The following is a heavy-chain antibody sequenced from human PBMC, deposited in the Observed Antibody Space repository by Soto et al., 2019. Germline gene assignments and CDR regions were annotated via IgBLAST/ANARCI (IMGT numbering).Heavy chain of an antibody. CDR2: ISDSGGNT. Sequence: PGVSLRLSCAASGFTFSSYSMTWVRQAPGKGLEWVSGISDSGGNTWYADSVKGRFTISRDSSKNTLFLQMNSLRAEDTAVYFCSKWSGFGDAWGQGTLVTVSS. CDR3: SKWSGFGDA. D-gene: IGHD3-10*01. CDR1: GFTFSSYS. V-gene: IGHV3-23*01. J-gene: IGHJ5*02.